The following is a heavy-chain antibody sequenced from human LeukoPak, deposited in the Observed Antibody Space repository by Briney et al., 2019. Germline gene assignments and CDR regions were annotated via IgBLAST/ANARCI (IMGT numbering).Heavy chain of an antibody. J-gene: IGHJ4*02. D-gene: IGHD2-15*01. Sequence: QSGGSLRLSCAASGFTFSRHWMDWVRQAPGKGLEWVANINEDGSVKQYVDSVKGRFTISRDNAKNSLYLQMNTLRAEDTAVYYCAKGRVVVHNGGSDYWGQGTLVTVSS. CDR1: GFTFSRHW. V-gene: IGHV3-7*03. CDR3: AKGRVVVHNGGSDY. CDR2: INEDGSVK.